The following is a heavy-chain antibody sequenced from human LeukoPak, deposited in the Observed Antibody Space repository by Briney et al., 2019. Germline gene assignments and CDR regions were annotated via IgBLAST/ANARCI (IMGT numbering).Heavy chain of an antibody. Sequence: GGSLRLSCAASGFSFSSYVMHWVRQAPGKGLTWVSRISHDGTDTNYADSVRGRFTISRDNARNTLYLQMNSLRDDTAVYYCSRDVNFLFFDVWGRGTPVTVSS. CDR2: ISHDGTDT. D-gene: IGHD5-24*01. V-gene: IGHV3-74*01. CDR1: GFSFSSYV. J-gene: IGHJ2*01. CDR3: SRDVNFLFFDV.